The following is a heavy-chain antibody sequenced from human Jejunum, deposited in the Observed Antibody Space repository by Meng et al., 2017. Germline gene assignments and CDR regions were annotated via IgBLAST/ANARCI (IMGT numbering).Heavy chain of an antibody. Sequence: QVQLQQSGPGLVKPSHTLSLTCAISGDSVSSNSAAWNWIRQSPSRGLEWLGRTYYRSKYYNDYALSVKGRITINPDTSKNQFSLQLNSVTPEDTAIYYCARDWGDVRGGFDFWGQGTLVTVSS. CDR2: TYYRSKYYN. V-gene: IGHV6-1*01. D-gene: IGHD3-10*02. CDR1: GDSVSSNSAA. J-gene: IGHJ4*02. CDR3: ARDWGDVRGGFDF.